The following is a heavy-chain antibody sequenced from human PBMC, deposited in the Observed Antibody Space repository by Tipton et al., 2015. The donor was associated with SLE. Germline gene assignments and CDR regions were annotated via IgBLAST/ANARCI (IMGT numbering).Heavy chain of an antibody. V-gene: IGHV5-51*01. D-gene: IGHD5-24*01. CDR3: ARRDGGLWYFDL. Sequence: VQLVQSGAEAKKPGESLKISCQDSGYRFTSYWIGWVRQMPGKGLEWMGIIYPGDSDIRYSPSFQGQVTISADKSISTAYLQWSSLRASDNAMYYCARRDGGLWYFDLWGRGTLVTVSS. CDR1: GYRFTSYW. J-gene: IGHJ2*01. CDR2: IYPGDSDI.